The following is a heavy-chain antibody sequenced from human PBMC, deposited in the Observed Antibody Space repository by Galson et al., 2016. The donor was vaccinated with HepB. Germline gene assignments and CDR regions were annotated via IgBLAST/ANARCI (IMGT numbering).Heavy chain of an antibody. CDR3: AIEGFCSGGSCFAGGFDF. Sequence: TLSLTCTVSGDSISSGAYYWTWMRQHPTKGLEWIGYIFYSGSTYYNPSLKSRVTISVDTSKNQFYLNMTYVTAADTAVYYCAIEGFCSGGSCFAGGFDFWGQGTLVTVSS. CDR1: GDSISSGAYY. CDR2: IFYSGST. V-gene: IGHV4-31*03. D-gene: IGHD2-15*01. J-gene: IGHJ4*02.